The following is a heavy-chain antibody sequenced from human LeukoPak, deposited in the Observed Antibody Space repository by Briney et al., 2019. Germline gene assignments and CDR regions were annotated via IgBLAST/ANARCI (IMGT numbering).Heavy chain of an antibody. CDR2: IYPGDSDT. CDR3: ARSNQGGIAAANGWWRPYYFDY. Sequence: GESLKISCKGSGYSFTSYWIGWVRQMPGKGLEWMGIIYPGDSDTRYSPSFQGQVTISADKSISTAYLQWSSLKASDTAMYYCARSNQGGIAAANGWWRPYYFDYWGQGTLVTVSS. V-gene: IGHV5-51*01. CDR1: GYSFTSYW. D-gene: IGHD6-13*01. J-gene: IGHJ4*02.